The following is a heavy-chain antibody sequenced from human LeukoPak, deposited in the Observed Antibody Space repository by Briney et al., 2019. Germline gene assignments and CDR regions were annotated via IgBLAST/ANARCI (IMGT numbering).Heavy chain of an antibody. V-gene: IGHV4-59*01. CDR1: GDSIGNYY. D-gene: IGHD2-8*02. CDR2: IYYSGST. Sequence: SETLSLTCSISGDSIGNYYWTWIRQPPGKGLEWIGNIYYSGSTNYNPSLKGRATISLDTSKNQFSLKLSSVTAADTAFYYCARTITGYAFDIWGQGTMVTVSS. J-gene: IGHJ3*02. CDR3: ARTITGYAFDI.